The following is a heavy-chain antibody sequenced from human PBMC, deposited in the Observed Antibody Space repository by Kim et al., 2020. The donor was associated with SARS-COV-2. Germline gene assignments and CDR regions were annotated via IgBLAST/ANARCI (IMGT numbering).Heavy chain of an antibody. Sequence: TSNPSLKSRVTNSVDTSKNHFALKLSSVTAADTAVYYCARARAAARAFDIWGQGTMVTVSS. CDR3: ARARAAARAFDI. V-gene: IGHV4-34*01. J-gene: IGHJ3*02. D-gene: IGHD6-13*01.